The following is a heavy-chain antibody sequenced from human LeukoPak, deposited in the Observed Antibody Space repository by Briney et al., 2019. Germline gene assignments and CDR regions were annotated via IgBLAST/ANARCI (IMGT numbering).Heavy chain of an antibody. CDR3: ARDLTAPFHYYGLDV. V-gene: IGHV3-7*01. J-gene: IGHJ6*02. CDR1: GFTISSFW. CDR2: IKQDGSEK. D-gene: IGHD2-21*02. Sequence: PGGSLSLSCGASGFTISSFWMSWVRQAPGKGLEWVANIKQDGSEKNYVDSVKGRFTISRDNAKNSLHLQMNSLRAEDTAVYYCARDLTAPFHYYGLDVWGQGTTVTVSS.